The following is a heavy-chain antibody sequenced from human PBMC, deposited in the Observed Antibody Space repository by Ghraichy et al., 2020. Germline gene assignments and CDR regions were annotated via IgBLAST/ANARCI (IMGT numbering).Heavy chain of an antibody. Sequence: GESLNISCAASGFTFSNYWIHWVRQAPGKGLVWVSRINSGGSSTTYADSVKGRFTISRDNAKNTLYLQMNSLRADDTAVYYCAREYCSCGRCFFGTGGSHFDFWGQGTLVTVSS. CDR1: GFTFSNYW. CDR2: INSGGSST. V-gene: IGHV3-74*01. J-gene: IGHJ4*02. D-gene: IGHD2-15*01. CDR3: AREYCSCGRCFFGTGGSHFDF.